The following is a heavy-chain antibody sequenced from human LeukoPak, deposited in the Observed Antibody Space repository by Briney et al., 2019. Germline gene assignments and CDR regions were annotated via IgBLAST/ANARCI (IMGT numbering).Heavy chain of an antibody. CDR2: IIPILGIA. CDR3: ARLRGRYDYRYYYGMDV. V-gene: IGHV1-69*04. Sequence: ASVKVSCKASGGTFSSYAISWVRQAPGQGLEWMGRIIPILGIANYAQKFQGRVTITADKSTSTAYMELSSLRSEDTAVYYCARLRGRYDYRYYYGMDVWGQGTTVTVSS. D-gene: IGHD1-1*01. CDR1: GGTFSSYA. J-gene: IGHJ6*02.